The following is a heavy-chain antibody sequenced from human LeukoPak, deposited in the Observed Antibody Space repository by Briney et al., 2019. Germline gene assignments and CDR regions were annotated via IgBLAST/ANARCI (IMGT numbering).Heavy chain of an antibody. D-gene: IGHD1-7*01. CDR2: IVVGSGNT. Sequence: GTSVKVSCKASGFTFTSSAMQWVRQARGQRLEWIGWIVVGSGNTNYAQKFQERVTITRDMSTSTAYMELSSLRSEDTAVYYCAFDTGTTAPFTKNWFDPWGQGTLVTVSS. J-gene: IGHJ5*02. CDR3: AFDTGTTAPFTKNWFDP. CDR1: GFTFTSSA. V-gene: IGHV1-58*02.